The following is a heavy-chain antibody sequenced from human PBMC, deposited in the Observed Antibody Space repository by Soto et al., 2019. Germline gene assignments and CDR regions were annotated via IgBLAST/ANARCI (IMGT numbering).Heavy chain of an antibody. J-gene: IGHJ4*02. Sequence: QLQLQESGPGLVRPSETLSLTCTVSGDSVSSRGSHYWGWIRQPPGQGLEWIGSMYPSGSNNYIPSLKSRVTISRDRSKNDFYLKVGSVTAAETDMYYCARAPDYCGQGTLVTVSS. CDR2: MYPSGSN. V-gene: IGHV4-39*02. CDR1: GDSVSSRGSHY. CDR3: ARAPDY.